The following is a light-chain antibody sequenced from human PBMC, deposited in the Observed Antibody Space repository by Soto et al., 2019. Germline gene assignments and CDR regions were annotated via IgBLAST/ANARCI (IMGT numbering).Light chain of an antibody. Sequence: EIVMTQSPATLSVSPGERATVSCRASQSVFTNLAWYQQKPGQAPRLLMYSASTRANGVPVRFTGSGSGTEFTLTISSLQSEDFAIYYCQQYNDWYTFGQGTKLEIK. J-gene: IGKJ2*01. V-gene: IGKV3-15*01. CDR3: QQYNDWYT. CDR1: QSVFTN. CDR2: SAS.